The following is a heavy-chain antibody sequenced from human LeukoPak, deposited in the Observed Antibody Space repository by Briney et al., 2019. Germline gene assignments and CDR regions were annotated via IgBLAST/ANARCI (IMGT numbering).Heavy chain of an antibody. V-gene: IGHV4-34*01. J-gene: IGHJ4*02. CDR1: GGSFSGYY. Sequence: PSETLSLTCAVYGGSFSGYYWSWIRQPPGKGLEWIGEINHSGSTNYNPSLKSRVTISVDTSKNQFSLKLSSVTAADTAVYYCARAVYGDRDYWGQGTLVTVSS. D-gene: IGHD4-17*01. CDR2: INHSGST. CDR3: ARAVYGDRDY.